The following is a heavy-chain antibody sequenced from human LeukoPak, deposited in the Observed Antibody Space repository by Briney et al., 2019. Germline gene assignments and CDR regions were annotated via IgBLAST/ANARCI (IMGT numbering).Heavy chain of an antibody. D-gene: IGHD2-2*01. CDR2: ISAYNDNT. V-gene: IGHV1-18*01. J-gene: IGHJ5*02. CDR3: ARARYCSSTSCYHLGSNWFDP. CDR1: GYTFTSYG. Sequence: VKVSCKASGYTFTSYGISWVRQAPGQGLEWMGWISAYNDNTNYAQKLQGRVTMTTDTSTSTAYMELRSLRSDDTAVYYCARARYCSSTSCYHLGSNWFDPWGQGTLVTVSS.